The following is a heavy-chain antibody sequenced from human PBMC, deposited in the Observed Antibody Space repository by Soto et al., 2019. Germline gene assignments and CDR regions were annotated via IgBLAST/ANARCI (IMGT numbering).Heavy chain of an antibody. V-gene: IGHV4-39*07. CDR3: ARVNTYYYGSGGNYYYYGMDV. CDR1: GGSISSSSYY. D-gene: IGHD3-10*01. CDR2: IYHSGST. Sequence: SETLSLTCTVSGGSISSSSYYWGWIRQPPGKGLEWIGYIYHSGSTYYNPSLKSRVTISVDRSKNQFSLKLSSVTAADTAVYYCARVNTYYYGSGGNYYYYGMDVWGQGTTVTVSS. J-gene: IGHJ6*02.